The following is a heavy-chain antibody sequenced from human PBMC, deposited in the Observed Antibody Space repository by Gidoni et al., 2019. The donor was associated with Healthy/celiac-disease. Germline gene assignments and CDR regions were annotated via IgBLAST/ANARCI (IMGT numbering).Heavy chain of an antibody. J-gene: IGHJ4*02. D-gene: IGHD4-17*01. Sequence: QVQLVQSGAEVKKPGSSVTVSCKASGGTFSSYAISWVRQAPGQGLEWMGGIIPICGTANYAQKFQGRVTITADKSTSTAYMELSSLRSEDTAVYYCAISREILPVTYFDYWGQGTLVTVSS. CDR3: AISREILPVTYFDY. CDR2: IIPICGTA. CDR1: GGTFSSYA. V-gene: IGHV1-69*06.